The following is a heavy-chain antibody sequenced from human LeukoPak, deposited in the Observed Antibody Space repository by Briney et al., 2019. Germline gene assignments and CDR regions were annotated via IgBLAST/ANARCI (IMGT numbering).Heavy chain of an antibody. Sequence: SQTLSLTCAVSGGSISSGGYSWSWIRQPPGKGLEWIGYIYHSGSTYYNPSLKNRVTISVDRSKNQFSLKLSSVTAADTAVYYCARVYSYGKYNWFDPWGQGTLVTVSS. CDR1: GGSISSGGYS. CDR2: IYHSGST. J-gene: IGHJ5*02. V-gene: IGHV4-30-2*01. CDR3: ARVYSYGKYNWFDP. D-gene: IGHD5-18*01.